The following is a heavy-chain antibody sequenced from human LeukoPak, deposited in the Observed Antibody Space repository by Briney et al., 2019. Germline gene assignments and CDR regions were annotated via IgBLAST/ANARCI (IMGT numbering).Heavy chain of an antibody. CDR3: AKVVNYDFWSGYYYYYYYMDV. D-gene: IGHD3-3*01. CDR2: ISGSGGST. V-gene: IGHV3-23*01. Sequence: GGSLRLSCVASAFTFKTYTPNWVRQAPGKGLEWVSAISGSGGSTYYADSVKGRFTISRDNSKNTLYLQMNSLRAEDTAVYYCAKVVNYDFWSGYYYYYYYMDVWGKGTTVTVSS. CDR1: AFTFKTYT. J-gene: IGHJ6*03.